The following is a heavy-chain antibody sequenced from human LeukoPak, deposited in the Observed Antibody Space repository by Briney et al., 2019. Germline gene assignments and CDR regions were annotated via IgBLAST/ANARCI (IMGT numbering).Heavy chain of an antibody. CDR1: GGSFSAYY. Sequence: PSETLSLTCAVYGGSFSAYYWSWIRQPPGKGLEWIGYIYYSGTTNYNPSLKSRVTISVDTSKNQFSLKLGSVTAADTAVYYCARGVYIAAAQYGYWGQGTLVTVSS. D-gene: IGHD6-13*01. CDR2: IYYSGTT. V-gene: IGHV4-59*01. CDR3: ARGVYIAAAQYGY. J-gene: IGHJ4*02.